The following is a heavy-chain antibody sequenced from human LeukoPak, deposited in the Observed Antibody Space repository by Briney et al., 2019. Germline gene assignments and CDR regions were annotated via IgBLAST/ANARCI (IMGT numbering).Heavy chain of an antibody. CDR1: GGSISSYY. J-gene: IGHJ2*01. D-gene: IGHD5-24*01. CDR3: ARDGYKSSPGYWYFDL. CDR2: IYYSGST. V-gene: IGHV4-59*01. Sequence: SETLSLTCTVSGGSISSYYWSWIRQPPGKGLEWIGYIYYSGSTNYNPSLKSRVTISVDTSKNQFSLKLSSVTAADTAVYYCARDGYKSSPGYWYFDLWGRGTLVTVSS.